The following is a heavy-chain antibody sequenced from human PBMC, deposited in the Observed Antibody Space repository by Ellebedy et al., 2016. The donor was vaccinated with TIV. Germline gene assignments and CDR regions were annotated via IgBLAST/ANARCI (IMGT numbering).Heavy chain of an antibody. CDR3: TRETNSPPGAVAGTGFDC. V-gene: IGHV3-30*19. CDR2: KRFAGRME. CDR1: GFRLSTHG. J-gene: IGHJ4*02. Sequence: GKSLKISCVASGFRLSTHGMHWVRQAPGKGLEWVAFKRFAGRMEYNGDSVKGRFIISRDVSKNTLYLQMNRLRAEDTAMYYCTRETNSPPGAVAGTGFDCWGQGTLVIVSS. D-gene: IGHD6-19*01.